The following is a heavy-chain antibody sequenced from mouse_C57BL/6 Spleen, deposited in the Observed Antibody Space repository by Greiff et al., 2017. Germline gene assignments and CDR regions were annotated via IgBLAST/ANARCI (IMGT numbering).Heavy chain of an antibody. CDR2: ISDGGSYT. CDR1: GFTFSSYA. CDR3: AREDWYCDV. Sequence: EVNLVESGGGLVKPGGSLKLSCAASGFTFSSYAMSWVRQTPEKRLEWVATISDGGSYTYYPDNVKGRFTISRDNAKNNLYLQMSHLKSEDTAMYYCAREDWYCDVWGTGTTVTVSS. J-gene: IGHJ1*03. V-gene: IGHV5-4*01.